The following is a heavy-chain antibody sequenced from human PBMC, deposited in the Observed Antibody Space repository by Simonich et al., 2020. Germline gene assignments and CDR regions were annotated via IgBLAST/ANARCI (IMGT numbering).Heavy chain of an antibody. D-gene: IGHD3-22*01. J-gene: IGHJ3*02. CDR1: GFTFSSYA. V-gene: IGHV3-23*01. Sequence: GGGLVQPGGSLRLSFAASGFTFSSYAMSWVRQAPGKVLEWVSAISGSGGSTYYADSVKGRFTISRDNSKNTLYLQMNSLRAEDTAVYYCAKDLGERITMIVVVIDAFDIWGQGTMVTVSS. CDR2: ISGSGGST. CDR3: AKDLGERITMIVVVIDAFDI.